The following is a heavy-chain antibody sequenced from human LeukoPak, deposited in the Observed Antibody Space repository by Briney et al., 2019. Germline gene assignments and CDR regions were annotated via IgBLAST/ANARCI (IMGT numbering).Heavy chain of an antibody. V-gene: IGHV3-21*01. Sequence: GGSLRLSCAASGFTFSSYSMNWVRQAPGKGLEWVSFISSSSSYIYYADSVKGRFTISRDNAKNSLYLQMNSLRAEDTAVYYCARTTVTTCGDWFDPWGQGTLGTVSS. CDR1: GFTFSSYS. CDR2: ISSSSSYI. CDR3: ARTTVTTCGDWFDP. D-gene: IGHD4-17*01. J-gene: IGHJ5*02.